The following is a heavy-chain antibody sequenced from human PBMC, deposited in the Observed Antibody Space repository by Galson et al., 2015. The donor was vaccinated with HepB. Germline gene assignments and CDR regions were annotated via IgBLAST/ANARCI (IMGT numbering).Heavy chain of an antibody. V-gene: IGHV1-24*01. CDR1: GFTLTDLS. D-gene: IGHD6-19*01. CDR3: ATIGISVAFDP. CDR2: FDLEDGET. J-gene: IGHJ5*02. Sequence: SVKVSCKVSGFTLTDLSMHWVRQAPGKGLEWMGGFDLEDGETIYAQKFQGRVTMTEDTSTDTAYMELSSLSSEDTAMYYCATIGISVAFDPWGQGTLVTVSS.